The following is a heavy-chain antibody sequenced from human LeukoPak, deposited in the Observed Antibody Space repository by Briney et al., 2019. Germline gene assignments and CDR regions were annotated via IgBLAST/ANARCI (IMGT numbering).Heavy chain of an antibody. CDR2: INPNSGGT. CDR1: GYTFTGYY. Sequence: ASVKVSCKASGYTFTGYYMHWVRQAPGQGLEWMGWINPNSGGTNYAQKFQGRVTMTRDTSISTAYMELSRLRSDDTAVYYCARVERITIFGVAYQDDGDVWGQGTAVTVSS. J-gene: IGHJ6*02. V-gene: IGHV1-2*02. CDR3: ARVERITIFGVAYQDDGDV. D-gene: IGHD3-3*01.